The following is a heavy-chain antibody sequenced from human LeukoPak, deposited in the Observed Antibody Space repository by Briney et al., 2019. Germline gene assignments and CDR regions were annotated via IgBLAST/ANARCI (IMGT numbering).Heavy chain of an antibody. J-gene: IGHJ4*02. CDR2: ISSSSSYI. CDR1: GFTFGSYS. CDR3: ARGDDGGSSATFDY. Sequence: GGSLRLSCAASGFTFGSYSMNWVRQAPGKGLEWVSSISSSSSYIYYADSVKGRFTISRDNAKNSLYLQMNSLRAEDTAVYYCARGDDGGSSATFDYWGQGTLVTVSS. V-gene: IGHV3-21*01. D-gene: IGHD1-26*01.